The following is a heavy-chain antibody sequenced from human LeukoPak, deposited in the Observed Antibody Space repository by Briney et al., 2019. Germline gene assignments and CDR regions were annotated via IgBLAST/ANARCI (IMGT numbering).Heavy chain of an antibody. CDR1: GFTFSSYE. CDR2: ISSSDGTR. V-gene: IGHV3-48*03. Sequence: GGSLRLSCAASGFTFSSYEMNRVRQAPGKGVEWVSYISSSDGTRTYADSVRGRFTISRDNAKSSLYLEMNSLRAEDTAVYYCAREIVSAVAGNFDCWGQGTLVTVSS. J-gene: IGHJ4*02. D-gene: IGHD6-19*01. CDR3: AREIVSAVAGNFDC.